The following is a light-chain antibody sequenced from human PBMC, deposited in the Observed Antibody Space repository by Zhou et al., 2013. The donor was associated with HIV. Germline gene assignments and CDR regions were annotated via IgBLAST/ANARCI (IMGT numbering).Light chain of an antibody. CDR1: QTLDTN. J-gene: IGKJ4*01. CDR3: QQYGSSRPLT. V-gene: IGKV3-20*01. Sequence: IVMTQSPATLSLSPGETATLSCRASQTLDTNLAWYQQQPGQAPRLLIYEATIRATDTPDRFSGSGSGTDFTLTISRLEPEDFAVYHCQQYGSSRPLTFGGGTKVEF. CDR2: EAT.